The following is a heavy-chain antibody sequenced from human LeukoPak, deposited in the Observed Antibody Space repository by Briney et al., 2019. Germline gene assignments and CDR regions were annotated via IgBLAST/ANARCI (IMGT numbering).Heavy chain of an antibody. CDR1: GFTSSSYS. CDR2: ISSSSSYI. Sequence: GSLRLSCAASGFTSSSYSMNWVRQAPGKGLEWVSSISSSSSYIYYADSVKGRFTISRDNSKNTLYLQMNSLRAEDTAVYYCAKDCPSTTVCFDPWGQGTLVTVSS. J-gene: IGHJ5*02. V-gene: IGHV3-21*04. D-gene: IGHD4-17*01. CDR3: AKDCPSTTVCFDP.